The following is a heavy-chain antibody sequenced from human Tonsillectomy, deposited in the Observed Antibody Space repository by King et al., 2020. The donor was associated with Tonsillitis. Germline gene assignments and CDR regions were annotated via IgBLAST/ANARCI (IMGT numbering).Heavy chain of an antibody. D-gene: IGHD5-24*01. CDR2: INSDGSST. Sequence: VQLVESGGGLVQPGGSLRLSCAASGFTFSSYWMHWVRQAPGKGLVWVSRINSDGSSTSYADSVKGRFTISRDNATNTLYLQMNSLRAEDTVVYYCANRRDGHLDVWGKGTTVTVSS. CDR1: GFTFSSYW. CDR3: ANRRDGHLDV. J-gene: IGHJ6*04. V-gene: IGHV3-74*01.